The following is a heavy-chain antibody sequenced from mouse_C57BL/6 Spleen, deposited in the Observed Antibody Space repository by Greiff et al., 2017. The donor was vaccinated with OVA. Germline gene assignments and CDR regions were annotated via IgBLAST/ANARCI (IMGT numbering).Heavy chain of an antibody. CDR2: INPGSGGT. V-gene: IGHV1-54*01. J-gene: IGHJ2*01. Sequence: VQLQQSGAELVRPGTSVKVSCKASGYAFTNYLIEWVKQRPGQGLEWIGVINPGSGGTNYNEKFKGKATLTVDKSSSTAYMQLSSLTSEDSAVYCCARREYGGEGYWGQGTTLTVSS. CDR3: ARREYGGEGY. CDR1: GYAFTNYL. D-gene: IGHD1-1*01.